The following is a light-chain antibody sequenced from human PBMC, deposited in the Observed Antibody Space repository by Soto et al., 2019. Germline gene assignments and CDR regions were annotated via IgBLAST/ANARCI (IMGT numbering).Light chain of an antibody. V-gene: IGKV1-5*01. J-gene: IGKJ1*01. CDR3: QQYNSYSWT. CDR2: DAA. CDR1: QSINTW. Sequence: DIQLTQSPSTLSASVGDRFTLTCRASQSINTWLAWYQQKPGKAPSLLIYDAASLESGVPSRFSGSGSGTEFTLTISSLQPDDFATYYCQQYNSYSWTFGQGTKV.